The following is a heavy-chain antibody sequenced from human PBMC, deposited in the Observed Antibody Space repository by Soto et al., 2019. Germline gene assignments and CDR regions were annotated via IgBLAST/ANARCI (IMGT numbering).Heavy chain of an antibody. CDR2: INHSGST. CDR1: GGSFSGYY. Sequence: KPSETLSLTCAVYGGSFSGYYWSWIRQPPGKGLEWIGEINHSGSTNYNPSLKSRVTISVDTSKNQFSLKLSSVTAADTAVYYCARGRYCSGGSCYRNWFDPWGQGTLVTVSS. V-gene: IGHV4-34*01. D-gene: IGHD2-15*01. CDR3: ARGRYCSGGSCYRNWFDP. J-gene: IGHJ5*02.